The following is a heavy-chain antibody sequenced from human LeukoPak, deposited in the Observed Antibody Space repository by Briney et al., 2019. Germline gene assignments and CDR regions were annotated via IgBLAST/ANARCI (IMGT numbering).Heavy chain of an antibody. J-gene: IGHJ4*02. V-gene: IGHV3-30*03. D-gene: IGHD3-10*01. CDR1: GFTLSTYG. CDR3: ARDPSKELLWFGELLGVDY. Sequence: GGSLRLSCAGSGFTLSTYGMTWVRQAPGKGLEWVAVISYDGSNKYYADSVKGRFTISRDNSKNTLYLQMNSLRAEDTAVYYCARDPSKELLWFGELLGVDYWGQGTLVTVSS. CDR2: ISYDGSNK.